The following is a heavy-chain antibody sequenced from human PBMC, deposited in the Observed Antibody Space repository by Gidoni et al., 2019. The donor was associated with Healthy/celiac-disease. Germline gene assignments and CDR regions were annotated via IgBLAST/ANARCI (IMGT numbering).Heavy chain of an antibody. Sequence: EVQLLESGGGLVQPGGSLRLSCAASGFTFSRYAMSWVRQAPGKGLEWVSASSGSGGSTYYADSVKGRFTISRDNSKNTLYLQMNSLRAEDTAVYYCAKWRLIVVVPPLNYFDYWGQGTLVTVSS. CDR1: GFTFSRYA. CDR2: SSGSGGST. CDR3: AKWRLIVVVPPLNYFDY. J-gene: IGHJ4*02. D-gene: IGHD2-2*01. V-gene: IGHV3-23*01.